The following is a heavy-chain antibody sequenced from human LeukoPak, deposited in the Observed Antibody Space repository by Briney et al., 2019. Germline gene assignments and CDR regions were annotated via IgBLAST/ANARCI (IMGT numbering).Heavy chain of an antibody. CDR2: IYYSGST. V-gene: IGHV4-59*12. J-gene: IGHJ4*02. CDR3: ARERKGFGELFDY. Sequence: PSETLSLTCTVSGGSISSYYWSWIRQPPGKGLEWIGYIYYSGSTNYNPSLKSRVTISVDTSKNQFSLELSSVTAADTAVYYCARERKGFGELFDYWGQGTLVTVSS. D-gene: IGHD3-10*01. CDR1: GGSISSYY.